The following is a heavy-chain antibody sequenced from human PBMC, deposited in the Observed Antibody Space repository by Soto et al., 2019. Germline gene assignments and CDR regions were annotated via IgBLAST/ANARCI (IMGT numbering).Heavy chain of an antibody. V-gene: IGHV1-69*02. CDR1: GGTFSSYT. D-gene: IGHD5-12*01. Sequence: SVKVSCKASGGTFSSYTISWVRQAPGQGLEWMGRIIPILGIANYAQKFQGRVTITADKSTSTAYMELSSLRSEDTAVYYCARGISGYEYDAFDIWGQGTMVTVSS. CDR3: ARGISGYEYDAFDI. CDR2: IIPILGIA. J-gene: IGHJ3*02.